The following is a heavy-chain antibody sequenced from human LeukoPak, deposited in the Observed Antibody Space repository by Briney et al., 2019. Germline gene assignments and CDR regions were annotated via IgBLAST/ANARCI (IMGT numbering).Heavy chain of an antibody. D-gene: IGHD4-17*01. Sequence: PSETLSLTCNVSGYSISSGSYWGWIRQPPGKGLEWIGSIYHSGSTYYNPSLKSRVTISVDTSKNQFSLRLGSVTAADTAMYYCARDQDDYGDYVWFDPWGQGTLVTVSS. CDR2: IYHSGST. CDR1: GYSISSGSY. CDR3: ARDQDDYGDYVWFDP. V-gene: IGHV4-38-2*02. J-gene: IGHJ5*02.